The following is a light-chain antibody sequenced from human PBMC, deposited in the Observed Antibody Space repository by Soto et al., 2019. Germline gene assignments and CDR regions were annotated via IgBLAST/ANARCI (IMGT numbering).Light chain of an antibody. CDR2: GAS. Sequence: ELVMTQSPATLSVSPGERATLSSRASQSVSSDLAWYQQKPGQAPRLLMYGASARAAGIPARFSGSWSGTEFTLTINSLQSEDSAVYYCQHYQNWHTFGGGTKVEIK. J-gene: IGKJ4*01. V-gene: IGKV3-15*01. CDR1: QSVSSD. CDR3: QHYQNWHT.